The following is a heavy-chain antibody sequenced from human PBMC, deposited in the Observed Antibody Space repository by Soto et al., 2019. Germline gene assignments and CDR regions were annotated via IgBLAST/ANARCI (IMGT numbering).Heavy chain of an antibody. Sequence: ESGGGLVPPGGSLRLSCAVSGFTVSNNYMNWVRQAPGKGLEWVSVIYSDDTTFYADSVKGRFTISRHNSKNTLYLQMNSLRAEDTAVYYCAREGGYYHYFDYWGRGTLVTVSS. CDR3: AREGGYYHYFDY. D-gene: IGHD1-26*01. CDR2: IYSDDTT. CDR1: GFTVSNNY. V-gene: IGHV3-53*04. J-gene: IGHJ4*02.